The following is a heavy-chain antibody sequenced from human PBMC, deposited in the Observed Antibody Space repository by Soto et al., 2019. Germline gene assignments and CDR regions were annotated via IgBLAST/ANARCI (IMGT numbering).Heavy chain of an antibody. D-gene: IGHD1-7*01. V-gene: IGHV1-2*04. CDR3: ARGRGYNWNYEVMADAGNYGMDV. CDR1: GYTFTGYY. CDR2: INPNSGGT. Sequence: GASVKVSCKASGYTFTGYYMHWVRQAPGQGLEWMGWINPNSGGTNYAQKFQGWVTMTRDTSISTAYMELSRLRSDDTAVYYCARGRGYNWNYEVMADAGNYGMDVWGQGTTVTVSS. J-gene: IGHJ6*02.